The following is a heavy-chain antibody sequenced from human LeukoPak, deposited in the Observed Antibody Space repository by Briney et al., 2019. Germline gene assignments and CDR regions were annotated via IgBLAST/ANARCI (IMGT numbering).Heavy chain of an antibody. V-gene: IGHV3-9*01. D-gene: IGHD3-22*01. CDR3: ARAAYESNGYTANHDY. CDR2: ITWNSGLK. Sequence: GWSLRLSCEASGFNFGDYAMYWVRQAPGKGLEWVSGITWNSGLKDYAESVKGRFTISRDNSKNTLYLQMNSLRAEDTAVYYCARAAYESNGYTANHDYWGQGTLVTVSS. CDR1: GFNFGDYA. J-gene: IGHJ4*02.